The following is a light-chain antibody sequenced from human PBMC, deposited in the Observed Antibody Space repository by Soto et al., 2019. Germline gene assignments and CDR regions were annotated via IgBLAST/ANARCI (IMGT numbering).Light chain of an antibody. V-gene: IGLV2-8*01. CDR1: SSDVGGYDC. CDR2: EVN. Sequence: QSVLTQPPSASGSPGQSVTISCTGTSSDVGGYDCVSWYQHHPGKAPKLMIYEVNKRPSWVSDRFSGSKSGNTASLTISGLQAEDEADYYCSSYTTSISYVFGSGTKVTVL. J-gene: IGLJ1*01. CDR3: SSYTTSISYV.